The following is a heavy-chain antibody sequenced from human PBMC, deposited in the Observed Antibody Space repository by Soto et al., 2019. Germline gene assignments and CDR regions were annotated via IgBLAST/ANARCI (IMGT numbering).Heavy chain of an antibody. D-gene: IGHD3-10*01. CDR1: GGSISSGDYY. V-gene: IGHV4-30-4*01. Sequence: SETLSLTCTFSGGSISSGDYYLSWIRQPPGKGLECIGYIYYSGSTYYNPSLKSRVTISVDTSKNQFSLKLSSVTAADTAVYYCASRKSSPYFDYWGQGTLVTVSS. CDR3: ASRKSSPYFDY. J-gene: IGHJ4*02. CDR2: IYYSGST.